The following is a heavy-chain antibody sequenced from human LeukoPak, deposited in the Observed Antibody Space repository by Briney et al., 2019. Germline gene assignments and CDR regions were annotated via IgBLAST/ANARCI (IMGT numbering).Heavy chain of an antibody. CDR1: GFIFTSYD. CDR2: AGDT. D-gene: IGHD5-24*01. V-gene: IGHV3-13*01. CDR3: ARGAARMVEMGTIISFEY. Sequence: GGSLRLSCAASGFIFTSYDMHWVLPAGDTYYPVSVKGRFTISRENAKNSLYLQMNSLRAEDTAVYYCARGAARMVEMGTIISFEYWGQGTLVTVSS. J-gene: IGHJ4*02.